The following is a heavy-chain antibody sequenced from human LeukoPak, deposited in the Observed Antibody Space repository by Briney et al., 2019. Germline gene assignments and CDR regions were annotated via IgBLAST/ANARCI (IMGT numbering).Heavy chain of an antibody. CDR3: ARPYCSGGSCHDFFDY. D-gene: IGHD2-15*01. J-gene: IGHJ4*02. Sequence: SVKVSCKASGYTFTAYYMHWVRQAPGQGLEWVGWINPHTGGTNYAQKFQGRVTMTRDTSISTAYMELSRLRSDDTAVYYCARPYCSGGSCHDFFDYWGQGTLVTVSS. V-gene: IGHV1-2*02. CDR1: GYTFTAYY. CDR2: INPHTGGT.